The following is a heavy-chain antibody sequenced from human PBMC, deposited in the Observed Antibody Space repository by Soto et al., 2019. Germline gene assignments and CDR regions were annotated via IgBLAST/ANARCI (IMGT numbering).Heavy chain of an antibody. V-gene: IGHV4-61*08. CDR2: IYYSGST. D-gene: IGHD3-3*01. Sequence: PSETLSLTCAVSGGSISSGGYSWSWIRQPPGKGLEWIGYIYYSGSTNYNPSLKSRVTISVDTSKNQFSLKLSSVTAADTAVYYCARIYDFWSGLFFDYWGQGTLVTVSS. CDR3: ARIYDFWSGLFFDY. J-gene: IGHJ4*02. CDR1: GGSISSGGYS.